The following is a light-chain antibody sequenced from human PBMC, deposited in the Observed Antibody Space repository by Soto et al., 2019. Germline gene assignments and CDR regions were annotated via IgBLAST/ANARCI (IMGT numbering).Light chain of an antibody. CDR2: GNS. Sequence: QSVLTQPPSVSGAPGQRVTISCTGSSSNIGAGYDVHWYQQLPGTAPKLLIYGNSNRPSGVPDRFSGSKSGTSASLAITGLKAEDEADYYCQSYDSSLCGSLFGGGTQLTVL. CDR3: QSYDSSLCGSL. V-gene: IGLV1-40*01. CDR1: SSNIGAGYD. J-gene: IGLJ2*01.